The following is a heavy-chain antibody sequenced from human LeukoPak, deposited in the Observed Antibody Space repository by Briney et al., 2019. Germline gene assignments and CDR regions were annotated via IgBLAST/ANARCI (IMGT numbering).Heavy chain of an antibody. J-gene: IGHJ4*02. CDR1: GGSISSYY. D-gene: IGHD3-9*01. CDR3: ARHSPVLRYFDWLSYTFDY. CDR2: IYYSGST. V-gene: IGHV4-59*08. Sequence: SETLSLTCTVSGGSISSYYWSWIRQPPGKGLEGIGYIYYSGSTNYNPSLKSRVTISVDTSKNQFSLKLSSVTAADTAVYYCARHSPVLRYFDWLSYTFDYWGQGTLVTVSS.